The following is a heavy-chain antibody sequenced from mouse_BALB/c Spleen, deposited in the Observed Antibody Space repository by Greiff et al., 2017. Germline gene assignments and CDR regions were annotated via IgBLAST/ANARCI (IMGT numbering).Heavy chain of an antibody. CDR3: ASYDGYSWYFDV. J-gene: IGHJ1*01. CDR2: ISYDGSN. CDR1: GYSITSGYY. D-gene: IGHD2-3*01. V-gene: IGHV3-6*02. Sequence: DVQLQESGPGLVKPSQSLSLTCSVTGYSITSGYYWNWIRQFPGNKLEWMGYISYDGSNNYNPSLKNRISITRDTSKNQFFLKLNSVTTEDTATYYCASYDGYSWYFDVWGAGTTVTVSS.